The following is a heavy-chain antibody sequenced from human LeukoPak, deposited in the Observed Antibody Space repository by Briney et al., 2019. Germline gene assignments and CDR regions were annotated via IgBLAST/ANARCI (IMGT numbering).Heavy chain of an antibody. CDR3: ARIQDGY. Sequence: SETLSLTCTVSGGSISSYYWSWIRQPPGKGLEWIGEINHSGSTNYNPSLKSRVTISVDTSKNQFSLKLSSVTAADTAVYYCARIQDGYWGQGTLVTVSS. V-gene: IGHV4-34*01. J-gene: IGHJ4*02. D-gene: IGHD2-15*01. CDR1: GGSISSYY. CDR2: INHSGST.